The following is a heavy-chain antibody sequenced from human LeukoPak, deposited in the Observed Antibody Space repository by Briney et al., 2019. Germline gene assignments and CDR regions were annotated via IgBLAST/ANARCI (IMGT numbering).Heavy chain of an antibody. CDR3: ARPRITGTYSRDYFDY. D-gene: IGHD1-7*01. V-gene: IGHV1-69*02. Sequence: ASVKVSCKGSGGTFSSYTISWVRQAPGQGLEWVRRIIPILGIANYAQKFQGRVTITAVKSTSTAYMELSSLRSEDTAVYYCARPRITGTYSRDYFDYWGQGTLVNVSS. J-gene: IGHJ4*02. CDR2: IIPILGIA. CDR1: GGTFSSYT.